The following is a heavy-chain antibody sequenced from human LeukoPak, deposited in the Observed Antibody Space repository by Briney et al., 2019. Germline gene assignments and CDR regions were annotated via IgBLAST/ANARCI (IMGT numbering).Heavy chain of an antibody. V-gene: IGHV3-48*01. Sequence: GGSLRLSCAASGFTFSSYSMNWLRQAPGKGLEGVSYISSSSSTIYYADSVKGRFTISRDNAKNSLYLQMNSLRAEDTAVYYCARRRIAVAGTSGIFDYWSQGTLVTVSS. CDR2: ISSSSSTI. J-gene: IGHJ4*02. CDR3: ARRRIAVAGTSGIFDY. CDR1: GFTFSSYS. D-gene: IGHD6-19*01.